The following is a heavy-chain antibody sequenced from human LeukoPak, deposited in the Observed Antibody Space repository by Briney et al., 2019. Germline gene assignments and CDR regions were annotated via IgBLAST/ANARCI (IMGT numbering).Heavy chain of an antibody. CDR1: GASMRTTSYY. V-gene: IGHV4-39*01. CDR3: ARVLGWADAGHEGDWFNP. Sequence: SETLSLTCFVSGASMRTTSYYWGWIRQSPGKGLEWIGNIYHTGTTYFNPSLKSRVNISQDTSKNQFSVTLTSVTAADTAVYYCARVLGWADAGHEGDWFNPWGQGTLVTVSS. J-gene: IGHJ5*02. D-gene: IGHD1-26*01. CDR2: IYHTGTT.